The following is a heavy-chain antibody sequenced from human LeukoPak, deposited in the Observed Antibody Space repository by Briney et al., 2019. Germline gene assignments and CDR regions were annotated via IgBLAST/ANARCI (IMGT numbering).Heavy chain of an antibody. CDR3: AKSFTDRGLWLFRSTGFDY. V-gene: IGHV3-23*01. CDR1: GFTFSSYA. D-gene: IGHD3-9*01. Sequence: PGGSLRLSCAASGFTFSSYAMSWVRQAPGKGLEWVSAISGSGGSTYYADSVKGRFTISRDNSKNTLYLQMNSLRAEDTTVYYCAKSFTDRGLWLFRSTGFDYWGQGTLVTVSS. J-gene: IGHJ4*02. CDR2: ISGSGGST.